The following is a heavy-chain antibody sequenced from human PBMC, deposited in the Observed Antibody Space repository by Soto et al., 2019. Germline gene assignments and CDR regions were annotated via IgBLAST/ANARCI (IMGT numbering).Heavy chain of an antibody. CDR2: ISWNSGNL. CDR3: AKAAPTKVFAFNDY. J-gene: IGHJ4*02. V-gene: IGHV3-9*01. Sequence: EVQLVESGGGLVQPGRSLRLSCAASGFTFDDYAMHWVRQGPGKGLEWVSSISWNSGNLGYADSVKGRFTISRDNAKNSLYLQMNSLRGEDTALYYSAKAAPTKVFAFNDYWGQGTLVTLSS. D-gene: IGHD4-17*01. CDR1: GFTFDDYA.